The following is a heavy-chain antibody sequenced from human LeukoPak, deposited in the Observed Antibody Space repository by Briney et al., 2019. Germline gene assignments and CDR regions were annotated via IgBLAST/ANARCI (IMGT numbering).Heavy chain of an antibody. CDR3: TSAYFDWLLWGSVSYFDY. CDR1: GGSISSSSYY. Sequence: SETLSLTCTVSGGSISSSSYYWGWIRQPPGKGLEWIGSIYYSGSTYYNPSLKSRVTISVDTSKNQFSLKLSSVTAADTAVYYCTSAYFDWLLWGSVSYFDYWGQGTLVTVSS. V-gene: IGHV4-39*07. J-gene: IGHJ4*02. D-gene: IGHD3-9*01. CDR2: IYYSGST.